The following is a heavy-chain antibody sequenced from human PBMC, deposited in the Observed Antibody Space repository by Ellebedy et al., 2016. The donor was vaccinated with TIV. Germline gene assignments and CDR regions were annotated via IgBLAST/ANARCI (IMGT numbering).Heavy chain of an antibody. CDR1: GFTFSRSG. J-gene: IGHJ3*02. Sequence: PGGSLRLSCAASGFTFSRSGMHRVRQAPGKGLDWVAIIWYDGSIQYYADSVKGRFTISRDNSKNTLYLRMNSLRAEDTAVYYCAKDVRVYGSGRLNAFDIWGQGTMVTVSS. CDR2: IWYDGSIQ. V-gene: IGHV3-33*06. D-gene: IGHD3-10*01. CDR3: AKDVRVYGSGRLNAFDI.